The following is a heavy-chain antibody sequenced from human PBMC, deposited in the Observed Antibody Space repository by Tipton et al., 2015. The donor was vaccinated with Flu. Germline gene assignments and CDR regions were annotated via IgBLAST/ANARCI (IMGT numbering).Heavy chain of an antibody. D-gene: IGHD6-19*01. J-gene: IGHJ4*02. V-gene: IGHV4-4*07. Sequence: LRLYCTVAGGSISNYYWRWVRQPAGKILQWIGRVHTSGNTHYDPSFESPVTLSLDTSKSQFSLKLRSVTAADTAVYFCARGMASGATYFDYWGPGTLVTVSS. CDR3: ARGMASGATYFDY. CDR2: VHTSGNT. CDR1: GGSISNYY.